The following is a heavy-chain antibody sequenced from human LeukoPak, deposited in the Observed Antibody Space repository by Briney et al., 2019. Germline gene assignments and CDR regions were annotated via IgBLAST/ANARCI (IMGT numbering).Heavy chain of an antibody. CDR2: ISVHNGNP. D-gene: IGHD3-16*02. CDR3: ARDQYDSVWGSHRPYFDY. V-gene: IGHV1-18*01. J-gene: IGHJ4*02. Sequence: GASVKVSCKASGYTFSSYGISWVRQAPGQGLEWMGWISVHNGNPEYAQKFQGRVIMTTDTFTSTAYMELRSLRSDDTAGYYCARDQYDSVWGSHRPYFDYWGQGTLVTVSS. CDR1: GYTFSSYG.